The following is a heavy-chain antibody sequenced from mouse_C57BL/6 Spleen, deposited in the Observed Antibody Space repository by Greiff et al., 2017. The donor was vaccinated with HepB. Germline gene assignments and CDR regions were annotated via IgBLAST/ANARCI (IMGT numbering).Heavy chain of an antibody. CDR1: GFTFSSYA. D-gene: IGHD1-1*01. CDR2: ISDGGSYT. CDR3: ARSPVGTTVVAHWYFDV. Sequence: DVMLVESGGGLVKPGGSLKLSCAASGFTFSSYAMSWVRQTPEKRLEWVATISDGGSYTYYPDNVKGRFTISRDNAKNNLYLQMSHLKSEDTAMYYCARSPVGTTVVAHWYFDVWGTGTTVTVSS. V-gene: IGHV5-4*03. J-gene: IGHJ1*03.